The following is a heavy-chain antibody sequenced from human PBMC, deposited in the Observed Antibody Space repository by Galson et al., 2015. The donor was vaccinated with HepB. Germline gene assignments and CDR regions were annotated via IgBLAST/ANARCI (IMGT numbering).Heavy chain of an antibody. CDR3: ARSWLSAHPPHFYYGLDV. Sequence: SVKVSCKASGGTFSSYALSWVRQAPGHGFEWMGGIIPVFGRTDYAQKFQGRVTITADKSTSTTYFELGSLRSEDTAVYYCARSWLSAHPPHFYYGLDVWGQGTTVTVSS. CDR1: GGTFSSYA. CDR2: IIPVFGRT. D-gene: IGHD5-24*01. V-gene: IGHV1-69*06. J-gene: IGHJ6*02.